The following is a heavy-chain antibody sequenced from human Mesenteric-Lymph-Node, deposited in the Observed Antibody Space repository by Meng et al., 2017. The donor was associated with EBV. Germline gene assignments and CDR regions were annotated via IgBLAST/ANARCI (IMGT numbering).Heavy chain of an antibody. J-gene: IGHJ5*02. CDR1: CYTVSSSA. Sequence: QVRLRHGGAEVKKPGSSGKVSCKAFCYTVSSSAISWVRQAPGQGLEWMGWISGFNGDTNYAQNFQGRLTLTTDTSTATAYMELRSLRSDDTAVYYFVRSRRLFDWLPVQPSWGQGTLVTVSS. D-gene: IGHD3-9*01. V-gene: IGHV1-18*01. CDR3: VRSRRLFDWLPVQPS. CDR2: ISGFNGDT.